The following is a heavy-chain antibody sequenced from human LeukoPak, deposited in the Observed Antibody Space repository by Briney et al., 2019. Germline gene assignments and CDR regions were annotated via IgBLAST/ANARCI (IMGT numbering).Heavy chain of an antibody. CDR2: VKSKTDGGTT. CDR1: GFTVSNAW. CDR3: LSGSGYYYYYYGMDV. D-gene: IGHD3-22*01. Sequence: GGSLRLSCAASGFTVSNAWMSWVRQAPGEGLEWVGRVKSKTDGGTTDYAAPVKGRFTISRDDSKNTLYLQMNSLKTEDTAVYYCLSGSGYYYYYYGMDVWGQGTTVTVSS. J-gene: IGHJ6*02. V-gene: IGHV3-15*01.